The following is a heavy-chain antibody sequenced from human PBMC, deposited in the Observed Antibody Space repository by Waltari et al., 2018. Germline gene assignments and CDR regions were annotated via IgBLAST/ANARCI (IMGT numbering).Heavy chain of an antibody. CDR2: INWNSGGI. D-gene: IGHD3-9*01. Sequence: ELQLVESGGGFVEPGRSLRLSCVVSGFIFDEYAMHWVRQAPGKGLECVSGINWNSGGIMYAESVKGRFTVSRDNGRNSLHLEMKTLRPEDTALYYCAKDLDDVLTGSFGLDVWGRGTMVIVSS. CDR3: AKDLDDVLTGSFGLDV. J-gene: IGHJ3*01. CDR1: GFIFDEYA. V-gene: IGHV3-9*01.